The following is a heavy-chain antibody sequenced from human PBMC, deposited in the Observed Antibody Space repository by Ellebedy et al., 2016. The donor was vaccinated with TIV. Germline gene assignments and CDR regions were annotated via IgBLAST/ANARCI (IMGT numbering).Heavy chain of an antibody. Sequence: PGGSLRLSCAASGFTFDDYAMHWVRQAPGKGLEWVSGISWNSGSIGYADSVKGRFTISRDNAKNSLYLQMNSLRAEDTALYYCAKVVAGTYYWGQGTLVTVSS. CDR2: ISWNSGSI. V-gene: IGHV3-9*01. CDR3: AKVVAGTYY. D-gene: IGHD6-19*01. CDR1: GFTFDDYA. J-gene: IGHJ4*02.